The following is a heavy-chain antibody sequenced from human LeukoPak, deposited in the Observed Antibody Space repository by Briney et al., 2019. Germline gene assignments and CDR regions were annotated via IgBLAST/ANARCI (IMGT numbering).Heavy chain of an antibody. J-gene: IGHJ4*02. D-gene: IGHD3-22*01. CDR3: VRSMGYYYDSSGYYAFDY. Sequence: GGSLRLSCAASGLTFSSYWMHWVRQAPGKGLVWVSRINNDGSSTNYADSVKGRFTISRDNAKNTLYLQMNSLRAEDTAVYYCVRSMGYYYDSSGYYAFDYWGQGTLVTVSS. CDR2: INNDGSST. V-gene: IGHV3-74*01. CDR1: GLTFSSYW.